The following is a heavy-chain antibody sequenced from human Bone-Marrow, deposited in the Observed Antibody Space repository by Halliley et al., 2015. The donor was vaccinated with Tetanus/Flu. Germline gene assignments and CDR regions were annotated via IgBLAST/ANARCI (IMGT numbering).Heavy chain of an antibody. Sequence: SLRLSCSASGFAFSSYAMHWVRQAPGRGLEYVSAILSDGSNTYYTDSVKGRFTISRDNSNDMLYLQMSSLRPEDTAVYYCVKAGYCAFGSCYHRYSESFDIWGQGAMV. J-gene: IGHJ3*02. D-gene: IGHD2-15*01. CDR1: GFAFSSYA. CDR2: ILSDGSNT. CDR3: VKAGYCAFGSCYHRYSESFDI. V-gene: IGHV3-64D*09.